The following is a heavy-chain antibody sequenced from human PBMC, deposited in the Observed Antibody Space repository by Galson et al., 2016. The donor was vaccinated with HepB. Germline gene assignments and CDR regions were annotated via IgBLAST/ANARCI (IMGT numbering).Heavy chain of an antibody. V-gene: IGHV3-53*05. D-gene: IGHD1-26*01. CDR2: INSGETT. CDR1: GITVSSNY. CDR3: ARGEVGATGGGFDH. J-gene: IGHJ4*02. Sequence: SLRLSCAASGITVSSNYMTWVRQPPGKGLEWVSVINSGETTHYADSVKGRFTISRDNSKNTLFLQMNSLRTEDTAVYYCARGEVGATGGGFDHWGRGTLVIVSS.